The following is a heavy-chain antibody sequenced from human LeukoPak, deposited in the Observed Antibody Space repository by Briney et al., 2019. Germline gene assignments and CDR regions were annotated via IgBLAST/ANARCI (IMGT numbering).Heavy chain of an antibody. CDR1: GYTFTSYG. Sequence: ASVKVSCKASGYTFTSYGISWVRQAPGQGLEWMGWISAYNGNTNYAQKLQGRVTMTTDTSMSTAYMELRSLRSDDTAVYCCARDKDYYGSVPGGYYYGMDVWGQGTTVTVSS. V-gene: IGHV1-18*01. CDR2: ISAYNGNT. CDR3: ARDKDYYGSVPGGYYYGMDV. J-gene: IGHJ6*02. D-gene: IGHD3-10*01.